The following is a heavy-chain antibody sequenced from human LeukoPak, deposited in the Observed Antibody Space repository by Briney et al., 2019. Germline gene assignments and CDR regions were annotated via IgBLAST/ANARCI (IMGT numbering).Heavy chain of an antibody. Sequence: PGGSLRLPCVASGFTFSNYAMSWVRQAPGKGLEWVSGITGSGGSTYYADSVKGRFTISRDNSKSTLYLQMNSLRDDDTAVYYCAKKRVDDRPPLHWGQGTLVTVSS. V-gene: IGHV3-23*01. CDR2: ITGSGGST. CDR1: GFTFSNYA. CDR3: AKKRVDDRPPLH. D-gene: IGHD6-25*01. J-gene: IGHJ4*02.